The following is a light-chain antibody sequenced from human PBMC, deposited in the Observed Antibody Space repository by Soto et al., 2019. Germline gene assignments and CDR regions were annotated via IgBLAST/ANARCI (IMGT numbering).Light chain of an antibody. V-gene: IGLV2-14*03. CDR2: EVT. Sequence: SALTQPASVSGAPGQSITISCTGTRLDVGGYNYVSWYQQQPGKAPKLIIYEVTNRPSGVSDRFSGSKSDNTASLTISGLQTEDEADYYCRPYVRSKTYLFGSGTKVTGL. CDR3: RPYVRSKTYL. CDR1: RLDVGGYNY. J-gene: IGLJ1*01.